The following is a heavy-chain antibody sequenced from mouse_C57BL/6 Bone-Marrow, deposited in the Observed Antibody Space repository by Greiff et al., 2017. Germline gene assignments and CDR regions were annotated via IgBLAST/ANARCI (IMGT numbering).Heavy chain of an antibody. D-gene: IGHD1-1*01. CDR1: GYTFTSYW. CDR2: IDPSDSYT. J-gene: IGHJ1*03. CDR3: ARGGIYYGSSPYWYFDV. V-gene: IGHV1-69*01. Sequence: QVQLKQPGAELVMPGASVKLSCKASGYTFTSYWMHWAKQRPGQGLEWIGEIDPSDSYTNYNQKFKGKSTLTVDKSSSTAYMQLSSLTSEDSAVYYCARGGIYYGSSPYWYFDVWGTGTTVTVSS.